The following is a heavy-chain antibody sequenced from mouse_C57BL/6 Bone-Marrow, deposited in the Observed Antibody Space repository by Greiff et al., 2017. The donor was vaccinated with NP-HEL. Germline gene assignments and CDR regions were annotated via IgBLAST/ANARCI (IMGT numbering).Heavy chain of an antibody. J-gene: IGHJ4*01. CDR1: GYTFTSYT. D-gene: IGHD2-12*01. Sequence: QVQLQQSGADLARPGASVTMSCKASGYTFTSYTMHWVKQRPGQGLAWIGYITPSSGYTKYNQKFKDKATLTADKSSSTAYMQLSSLTSEDTAVYYCARCARPYAMDDWGQGTSVTVSS. CDR2: ITPSSGYT. CDR3: ARCARPYAMDD. V-gene: IGHV1-4*01.